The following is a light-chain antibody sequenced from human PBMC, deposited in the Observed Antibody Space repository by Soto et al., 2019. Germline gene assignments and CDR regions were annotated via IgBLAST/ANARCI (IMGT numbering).Light chain of an antibody. V-gene: IGKV1-39*01. CDR2: LTS. CDR3: QQSYSTPT. Sequence: DIQMTQSPSSLSASVVDRFTITFLASQIISTYLNWYQQKPGKAPKLLIYLTSSLQSGVPSRFSGGGSGTDFTLTISSLQHEDFATYYCQQSYSTPTFGQGTKVDIK. CDR1: QIISTY. J-gene: IGKJ1*01.